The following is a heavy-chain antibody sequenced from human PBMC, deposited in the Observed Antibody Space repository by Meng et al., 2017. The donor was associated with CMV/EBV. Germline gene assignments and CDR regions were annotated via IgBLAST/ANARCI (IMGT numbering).Heavy chain of an antibody. Sequence: SVKVSCKASGFTFISSSVQWVRQARGQPLEWIGWIVVETGNTNYAQKFQERVTISRDMSTNTAHMDVSSLTSDDSAVYYCAAASSWDYYYYNAFDVWGQGTTVTVSS. CDR3: AAASSWDYYYYNAFDV. D-gene: IGHD1-26*01. J-gene: IGHJ6*02. CDR2: IVVETGNT. V-gene: IGHV1-58*01. CDR1: GFTFISSS.